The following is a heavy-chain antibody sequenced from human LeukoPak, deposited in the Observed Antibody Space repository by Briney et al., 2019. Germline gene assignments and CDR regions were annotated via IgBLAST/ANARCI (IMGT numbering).Heavy chain of an antibody. J-gene: IGHJ4*02. CDR3: ARVERWVTSAYYFDY. Sequence: SVKVSCKASGGTFSSYAISWVRQASGQGLEWMGGIIPIFGTANYAQKFQGRVTITADESTSTAYMELSSLRSEDTAVYYCARVERWVTSAYYFDYWGQGTLVTVSS. V-gene: IGHV1-69*13. CDR1: GGTFSSYA. CDR2: IIPIFGTA. D-gene: IGHD4-23*01.